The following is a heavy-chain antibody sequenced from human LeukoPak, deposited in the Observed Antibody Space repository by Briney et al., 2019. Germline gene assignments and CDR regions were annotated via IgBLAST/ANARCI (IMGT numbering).Heavy chain of an antibody. CDR3: ARRGKASGSSGWLNWFDP. CDR2: VVYSGST. CDR1: GGSISSYY. Sequence: SETLSLTCTVSGGSISSYYWSWIRQPPGKGLEWIGFVVYSGSTNYNPSLKSRVTISIDTSNNQLSLKLSSVTAADTAVYYCARRGKASGSSGWLNWFDPWGQGTLVTVFS. D-gene: IGHD6-19*01. V-gene: IGHV4-59*08. J-gene: IGHJ5*02.